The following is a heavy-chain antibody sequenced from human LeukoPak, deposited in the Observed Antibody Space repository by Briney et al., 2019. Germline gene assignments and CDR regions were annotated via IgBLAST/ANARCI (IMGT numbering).Heavy chain of an antibody. V-gene: IGHV4-34*01. D-gene: IGHD3/OR15-3a*01. CDR2: INHSGST. CDR1: GFTFSNSW. Sequence: GSLRLSCAASGFTFSNSWMTWVRQAPGKGLEWIGEINHSGSTNYNPSLKSRVTISVDTSKNQFSLKLSSVTAADTAVYYCARKGRIWTSGNWFDPWGQGTLVTVSS. CDR3: ARKGRIWTSGNWFDP. J-gene: IGHJ5*02.